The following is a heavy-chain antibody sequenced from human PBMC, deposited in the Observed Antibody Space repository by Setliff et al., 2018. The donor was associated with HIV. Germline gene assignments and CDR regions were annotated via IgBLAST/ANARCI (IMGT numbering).Heavy chain of an antibody. J-gene: IGHJ6*02. CDR1: NYSISNSNYF. D-gene: IGHD2-21*01. Sequence: SETLSLTCAVSNYSISNSNYFRDWIRQPPGKGLEWIGSAGSADYGGNAYYNPSLKSRVTISVETSKNQFSLKLTSVTAADTAVYYCARSYCGGGLCFRGLDLWGQGTTVTVSS. CDR2: AGSADYGGNA. CDR3: ARSYCGGGLCFRGLDL. V-gene: IGHV4-39*07.